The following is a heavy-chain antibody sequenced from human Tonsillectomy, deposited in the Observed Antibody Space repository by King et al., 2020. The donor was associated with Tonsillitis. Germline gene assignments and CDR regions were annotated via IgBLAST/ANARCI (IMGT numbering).Heavy chain of an antibody. J-gene: IGHJ2*01. D-gene: IGHD3-16*01. CDR2: IAYDASYE. Sequence: QVQLVQSGGGVVQPGRSLRLSCAASGFTFSNYGMHWVRQAPGKGLEWVALIAYDASYENYADSVKGRFAISRDNSKNTLYLEMNSLRVEDTAVYYCAKEGIGLSDWYFDLWGRGTLVTVSS. CDR3: AKEGIGLSDWYFDL. CDR1: GFTFSNYG. V-gene: IGHV3-30*18.